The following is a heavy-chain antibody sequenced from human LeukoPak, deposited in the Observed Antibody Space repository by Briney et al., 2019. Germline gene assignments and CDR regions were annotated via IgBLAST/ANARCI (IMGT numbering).Heavy chain of an antibody. J-gene: IGHJ3*02. Sequence: GRSLRLSCAASGFTFSSYGMHWVRQAPGKGLEWVAVIWYDGSNKYYADSVKGRFTISRDNSKNTLYLQMNSLRAEDTAVYYCAKLGSVGATTPRAFGTWGQGTMVTVSS. V-gene: IGHV3-33*06. D-gene: IGHD1-26*01. CDR2: IWYDGSNK. CDR1: GFTFSSYG. CDR3: AKLGSVGATTPRAFGT.